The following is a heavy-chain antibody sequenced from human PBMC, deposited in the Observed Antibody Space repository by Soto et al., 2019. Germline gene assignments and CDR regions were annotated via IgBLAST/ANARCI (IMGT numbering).Heavy chain of an antibody. J-gene: IGHJ4*02. Sequence: EMQLVESGGGLIKPGGSLTLSCVASGFTFSNVYMTWVRQAPGKGLEWVGRIRSKTDGGTADYAAPVKGRFTISRDDSKNTLYLQMNSLKTEDTAIYYCASVSFGYWGQGTLVTVSS. V-gene: IGHV3-15*01. CDR1: GFTFSNVY. CDR3: ASVSFGY. CDR2: IRSKTDGGTA. D-gene: IGHD3-10*01.